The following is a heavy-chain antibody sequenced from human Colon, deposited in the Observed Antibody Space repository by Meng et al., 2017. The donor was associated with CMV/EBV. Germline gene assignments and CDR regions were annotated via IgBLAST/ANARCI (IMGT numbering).Heavy chain of an antibody. J-gene: IGHJ4*02. CDR3: ARDLDGGDWVIPFDY. V-gene: IGHV3-53*01. Sequence: ASGFSVSNNYMSWVRQAPGKGLEWVSVIYSGGSTYYADSVKGRFTISKDNSKNTLYLHMNTLRSEDTAVYYCARDLDGGDWVIPFDYWGQGTLVTVSS. D-gene: IGHD2-21*01. CDR2: IYSGGST. CDR1: GFSVSNNY.